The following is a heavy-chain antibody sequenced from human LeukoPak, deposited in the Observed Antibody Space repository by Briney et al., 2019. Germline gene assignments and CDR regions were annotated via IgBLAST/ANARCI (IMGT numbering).Heavy chain of an antibody. CDR3: AKGGSSGWYRSAFDI. CDR2: ISGSGGST. CDR1: GFTFSSYA. D-gene: IGHD6-19*01. Sequence: GGSLRLSCAASGFTFSSYAMHWVRQAPGKGLEWVSDISGSGGSTYYADSVKGRFTISRDNSKNTLYLQMNSLRAEDTAVYYCAKGGSSGWYRSAFDIWGQGTMVTVSS. J-gene: IGHJ3*02. V-gene: IGHV3-23*01.